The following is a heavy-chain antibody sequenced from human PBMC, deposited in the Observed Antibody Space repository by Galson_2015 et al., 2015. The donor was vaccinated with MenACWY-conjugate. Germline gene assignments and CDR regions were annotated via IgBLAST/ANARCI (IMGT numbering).Heavy chain of an antibody. J-gene: IGHJ5*02. D-gene: IGHD3-22*01. CDR2: SPYSRTT. CDR3: ARLPRGIGMIVEGS. CDR1: GGSIYSADYW. Sequence: ETLSRSCAVSGGSIYSADYWWGWIRRPPGGGLESIASSPYSRTTQHNPSLKSRVTIHVDKATIQFSLNLTSVGAADAAVYYCARLPRGIGMIVEGSLGQGFLVTVSS. V-gene: IGHV4-39*01.